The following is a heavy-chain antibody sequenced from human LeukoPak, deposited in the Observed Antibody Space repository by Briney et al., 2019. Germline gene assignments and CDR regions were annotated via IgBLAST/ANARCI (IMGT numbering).Heavy chain of an antibody. V-gene: IGHV3-74*01. CDR2: IKSDGSST. CDR3: ARDAFSRISIFGVVSDAFDI. J-gene: IGHJ3*02. Sequence: GGSLRLSCAASGFTFSNYWMHWVRHAPGKGLVWVSRIKSDGSSTNYADSVKGRFTISRDNAKNSLYLQMNSLRAEDTAVDLCARDAFSRISIFGVVSDAFDIWGQGTMVTVSS. D-gene: IGHD3-3*01. CDR1: GFTFSNYW.